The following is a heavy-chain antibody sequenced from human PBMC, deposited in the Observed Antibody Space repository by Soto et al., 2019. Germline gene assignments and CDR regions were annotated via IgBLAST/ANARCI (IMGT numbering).Heavy chain of an antibody. D-gene: IGHD6-13*01. Sequence: EVQLVETGGGLIQPGGSLRLSCAASGFTVSSNYMSWVRQAPGKGLEWVSVIYSGGSTYYADSVRGRFTISRDNSKNTLNLQMDSLRAEDTAVYFCVRGIPSQYSSNWLYWYFDLWGRGTQVTVSS. V-gene: IGHV3-53*02. J-gene: IGHJ2*01. CDR3: VRGIPSQYSSNWLYWYFDL. CDR1: GFTVSSNY. CDR2: IYSGGST.